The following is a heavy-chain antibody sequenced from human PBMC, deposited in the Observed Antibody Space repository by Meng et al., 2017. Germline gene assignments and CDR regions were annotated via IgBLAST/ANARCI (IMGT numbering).Heavy chain of an antibody. V-gene: IGHV4-34*01. CDR2: INHSGST. CDR3: ARSPNTLGRTVTLSAFDI. D-gene: IGHD4-17*01. Sequence: GSLRLSCAVYGGSFSGYYWSWIRQPPGKGLEWIGEINHSGSTNYNPSLKSRVTISVDTSKNQFSLKLSSVTAADTAVYYCARSPNTLGRTVTLSAFDIWGQGTMVTVSS. J-gene: IGHJ3*02. CDR1: GGSFSGYY.